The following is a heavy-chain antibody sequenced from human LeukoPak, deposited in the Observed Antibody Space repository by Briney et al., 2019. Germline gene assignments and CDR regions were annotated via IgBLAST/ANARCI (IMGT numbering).Heavy chain of an antibody. CDR3: ASSRYDSSGYYGIIGY. D-gene: IGHD3-22*01. J-gene: IGHJ4*02. Sequence: GGSLRLSCAVSGFTFSDYYMSWIRQAPGKGLEWVSYISSSGSTIYYADSVKGRFTMSRDNAKNSLYLQMNSLRAEDTALYYCASSRYDSSGYYGIIGYWGQGTLVTVSS. CDR2: ISSSGSTI. CDR1: GFTFSDYY. V-gene: IGHV3-11*04.